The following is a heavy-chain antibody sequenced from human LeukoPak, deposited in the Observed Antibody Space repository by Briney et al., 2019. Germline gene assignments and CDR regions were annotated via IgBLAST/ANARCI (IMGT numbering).Heavy chain of an antibody. CDR1: GYSISSGYY. V-gene: IGHV4-38-2*02. D-gene: IGHD6-19*01. J-gene: IGHJ5*02. Sequence: SETLSLTCTVSGYSISSGYYWGWIRQPPGKGLEWIGSIYHSGSTYYNPSLKSRVTISVDTSKNQFFLKLRSVTAADTAVYYCAKGQARLSWFDPWGQGTLVTVSS. CDR3: AKGQARLSWFDP. CDR2: IYHSGST.